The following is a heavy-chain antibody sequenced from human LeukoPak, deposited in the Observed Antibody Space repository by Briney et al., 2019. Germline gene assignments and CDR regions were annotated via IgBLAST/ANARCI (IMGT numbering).Heavy chain of an antibody. CDR2: IGDRPDSYAT. J-gene: IGHJ4*02. D-gene: IGHD5-24*01. V-gene: IGHV3-73*01. CDR1: GFTFSSSA. Sequence: PGGSLRLSCAASGFTFSSSAMSWARQAPGKGLEWVGRIGDRPDSYATSYAASVKGRFTISRDASKNTVYLQMTSLKTEDTAVYYCTRRGDSYSWSVDYWGQGTLVTVSS. CDR3: TRRGDSYSWSVDY.